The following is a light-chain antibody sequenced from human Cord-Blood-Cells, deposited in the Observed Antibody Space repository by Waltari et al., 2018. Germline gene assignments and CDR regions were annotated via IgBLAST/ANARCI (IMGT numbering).Light chain of an antibody. V-gene: IGLV4-69*01. CDR3: QTWGTGIQVV. Sequence: QLVLTQLPSASASLGASVKLTCTLSSGHSSYAIAWHQQQPEKGPRYLMKLNSDGSHSKGDGIPDRFSGSSSGAERYLTISSLQSEDEADYYCQTWGTGIQVVFGGGTKLTVL. J-gene: IGLJ2*01. CDR1: SGHSSYA. CDR2: LNSDGSH.